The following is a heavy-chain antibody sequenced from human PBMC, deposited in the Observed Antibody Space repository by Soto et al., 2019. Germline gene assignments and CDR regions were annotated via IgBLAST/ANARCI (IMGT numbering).Heavy chain of an antibody. Sequence: ASVKVSCKASGYAFSSYAMHWVRQAPGQRLEWMGWINIGSGNTEYSQNFQDRITITRDTSASTVYMELSSLRSEDTAVYYCARVSYYYDSSGYYYEYFQHWGQGTLVTVSS. V-gene: IGHV1-3*04. J-gene: IGHJ1*01. CDR2: INIGSGNT. CDR3: ARVSYYYDSSGYYYEYFQH. D-gene: IGHD3-22*01. CDR1: GYAFSSYA.